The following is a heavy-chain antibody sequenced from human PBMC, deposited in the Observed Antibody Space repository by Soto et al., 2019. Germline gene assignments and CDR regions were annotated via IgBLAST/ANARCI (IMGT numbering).Heavy chain of an antibody. Sequence: GESLKISCKGSGYSFTSYWIIWVRQMPGKGLEWMGRIDPSDSYTNYSPSFQGHVTISADKSISTAYLQWSSLKASDTAMYYCAKTYYYDSSGYDFDYWGQGTLVTVSS. D-gene: IGHD3-22*01. J-gene: IGHJ4*02. CDR1: GYSFTSYW. V-gene: IGHV5-10-1*01. CDR2: IDPSDSYT. CDR3: AKTYYYDSSGYDFDY.